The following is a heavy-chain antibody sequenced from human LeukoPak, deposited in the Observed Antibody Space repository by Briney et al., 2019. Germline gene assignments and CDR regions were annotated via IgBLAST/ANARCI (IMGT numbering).Heavy chain of an antibody. CDR3: AKDVYLVDNLRLLQD. J-gene: IGHJ4*02. CDR1: GFTFDDYA. D-gene: IGHD3-22*01. CDR2: ISWNSGSI. Sequence: QPGRSLRLSCAASGFTFDDYAMHWVRQAPRKGLEWVSGISWNSGSIGYADSVKGRFTISRDNAKNYLYLQMNSLRAEDTALYYCAKDVYLVDNLRLLQDLGQGTLVTVSS. V-gene: IGHV3-9*01.